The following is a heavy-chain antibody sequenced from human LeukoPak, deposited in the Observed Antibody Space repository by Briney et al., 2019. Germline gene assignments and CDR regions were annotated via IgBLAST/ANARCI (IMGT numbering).Heavy chain of an antibody. Sequence: ASVKVSCKASGYTFTGYYMHWVRQAPGQGLEWMGWINPNSGGTNYAQKFQGRVTMTRDTSISTAYMELSRLRSDDTAVYYCARACKVDTAMVILGYWGQGTLVTVSS. J-gene: IGHJ4*02. V-gene: IGHV1-2*02. CDR2: INPNSGGT. D-gene: IGHD5-18*01. CDR1: GYTFTGYY. CDR3: ARACKVDTAMVILGY.